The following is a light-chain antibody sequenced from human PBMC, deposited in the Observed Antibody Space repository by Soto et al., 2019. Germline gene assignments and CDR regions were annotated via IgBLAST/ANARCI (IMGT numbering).Light chain of an antibody. V-gene: IGKV3-11*01. CDR1: QSVSSY. Sequence: EIVLTQSPATLSLSPGERAALSCRASQSVSSYLAWYQQKPGQAPMLLIYDASKRAPGIPARFTGSGSGTDFTITISSLEPEDFAVYFCQQRSNWPSTFGGGTKVEI. CDR3: QQRSNWPST. J-gene: IGKJ4*01. CDR2: DAS.